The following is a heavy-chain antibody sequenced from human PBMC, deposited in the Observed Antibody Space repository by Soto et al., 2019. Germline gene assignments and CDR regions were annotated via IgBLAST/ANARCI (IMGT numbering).Heavy chain of an antibody. CDR3: ASRYYYGSGSPDDIDY. V-gene: IGHV1-69*13. Sequence: GASVKVSCKASGGTFSSYAISWVRQAPGQGLEWMGGIIPIFGTANYAQKFQGRVTITADESTSTAYMELSSLRSEDTAVYYCASRYYYGSGSPDDIDYWGQGTLVTVSS. D-gene: IGHD3-10*01. CDR1: GGTFSSYA. CDR2: IIPIFGTA. J-gene: IGHJ4*02.